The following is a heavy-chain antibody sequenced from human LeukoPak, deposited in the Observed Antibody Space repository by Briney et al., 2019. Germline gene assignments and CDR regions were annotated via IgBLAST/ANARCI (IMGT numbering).Heavy chain of an antibody. CDR2: TSSGGGVI. D-gene: IGHD3-16*01. Sequence: GGSLRLSCATSGFTLRDYTMNWVRQAPGKRLEWLSSTSSGGGVIFYADSVKGRFTISRDSGENSVYLQMNSLRAEDTAVYYCARDLGARGYWGQGTLVTVSS. CDR3: ARDLGARGY. J-gene: IGHJ4*02. CDR1: GFTLRDYT. V-gene: IGHV3-21*03.